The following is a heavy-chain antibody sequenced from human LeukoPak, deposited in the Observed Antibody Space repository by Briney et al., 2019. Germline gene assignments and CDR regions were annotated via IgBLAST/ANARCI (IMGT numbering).Heavy chain of an antibody. D-gene: IGHD6-13*01. CDR2: INPNSGGT. CDR1: GYTFTGYY. V-gene: IGHV1-2*02. Sequence: ASVKVSCKASGYTFTGYYMHWVRQAPGQGLEWMGWINPNSGGTNYAQKFQGRVTMTRDTSIRTAYLQWSSLKASDTATYYCARGGGSNWRVFDYWGQGTLVTVSS. CDR3: ARGGGSNWRVFDY. J-gene: IGHJ4*02.